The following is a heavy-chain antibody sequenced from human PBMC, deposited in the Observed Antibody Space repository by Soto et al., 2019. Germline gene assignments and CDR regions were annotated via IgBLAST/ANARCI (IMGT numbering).Heavy chain of an antibody. J-gene: IGHJ4*02. CDR3: ARDVYSVEY. CDR1: GYTFTGHY. CDR2: INPHSGDT. V-gene: IGHV1-2*02. D-gene: IGHD2-8*01. Sequence: QVQLVQSGAEVKKPGASVKVSCKASGYTFTGHYVHWVRQAPGQGLEWMGWINPHSGDTHYAQKFQGRVTMTRDTAVNTAYVELSWLRSDDTAVYFCARDVYSVEYWGQGTLVTVS.